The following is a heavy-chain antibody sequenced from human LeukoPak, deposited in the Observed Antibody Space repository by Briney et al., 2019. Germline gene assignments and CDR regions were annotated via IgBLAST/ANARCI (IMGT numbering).Heavy chain of an antibody. CDR1: GFTFSSYA. CDR3: ARGYSNYDY. J-gene: IGHJ4*02. Sequence: GRSLRLSCAASGFTFSSYAMHWVRQAPGKGLEWVAVISYDGSNKYYADSVKGRFTISRDNAKNSLYLQMNSLRAEDTAVYYCARGYSNYDYWGQGTLVTVSS. D-gene: IGHD4-11*01. V-gene: IGHV3-30-3*01. CDR2: ISYDGSNK.